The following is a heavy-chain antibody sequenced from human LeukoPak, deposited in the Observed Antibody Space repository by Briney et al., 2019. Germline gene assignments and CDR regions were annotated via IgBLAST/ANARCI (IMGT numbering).Heavy chain of an antibody. Sequence: PGGSLRLSCAASGFTFSSYGMHWVRQAPGKGLEWVAVISYTGGTKYYAASVKGRFTISRDDSKSTLYLEMNSLRPEDTATYYCARDPQRGPPDYFDHWGQGTLVTVSS. CDR3: ARDPQRGPPDYFDH. V-gene: IGHV3-30*03. J-gene: IGHJ4*02. CDR2: ISYTGGTK. D-gene: IGHD6-25*01. CDR1: GFTFSSYG.